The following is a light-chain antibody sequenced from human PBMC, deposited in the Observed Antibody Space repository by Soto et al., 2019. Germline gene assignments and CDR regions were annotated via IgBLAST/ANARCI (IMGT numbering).Light chain of an antibody. CDR1: ESIRTF. V-gene: IGKV3-11*01. Sequence: EIVLTQSPATLSLSPGERATLSCRASESIRTFLAWYQQKPGQAPRLLIYGASNRATGIPARFSGSGSGADFSLTISSIAPEDFAVYYCQQRSNWPPYTFGQGTKLEIK. J-gene: IGKJ2*01. CDR2: GAS. CDR3: QQRSNWPPYT.